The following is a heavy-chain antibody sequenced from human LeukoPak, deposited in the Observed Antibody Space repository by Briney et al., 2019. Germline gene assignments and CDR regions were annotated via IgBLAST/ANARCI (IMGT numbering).Heavy chain of an antibody. CDR3: ARGLKILVLRYFDWRYYYGMDV. V-gene: IGHV4-34*01. CDR1: GGSFSGYY. J-gene: IGHJ6*02. Sequence: PSETLSLTCAVYGGSFSGYYWSWIRQPPGKGLEWIGEINHSGSTNYNPSLKSRVTISVDTSKNQFSLKLSSVTAADTAVYYCARGLKILVLRYFDWRYYYGMDVWGQGTTVTASS. D-gene: IGHD3-9*01. CDR2: INHSGST.